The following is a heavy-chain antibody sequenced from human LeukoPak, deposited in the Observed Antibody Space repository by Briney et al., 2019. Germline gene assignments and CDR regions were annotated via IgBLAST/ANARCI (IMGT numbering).Heavy chain of an antibody. D-gene: IGHD2-2*01. CDR2: IWYDGSNK. J-gene: IGHJ4*02. V-gene: IGHV3-33*01. Sequence: PGRSLRLSCAASGFTFSSYGMHWVRQAPGEGLEWVAVIWYDGSNKYYADSVKGRFTISRDNSKNTLYLQMNSLRAEDTAVYYCARVGTYQASDYWGQGTLVTVSS. CDR3: ARVGTYQASDY. CDR1: GFTFSSYG.